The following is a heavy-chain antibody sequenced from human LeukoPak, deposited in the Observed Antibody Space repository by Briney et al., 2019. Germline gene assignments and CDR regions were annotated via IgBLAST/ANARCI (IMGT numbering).Heavy chain of an antibody. CDR2: INPNSGGT. D-gene: IGHD3-22*01. CDR3: ARVWINLGYYDSSGPDLHFDY. V-gene: IGHV1-2*02. J-gene: IGHJ4*02. CDR1: GYTFTGYY. Sequence: GASVKVSCKASGYTFTGYYMHWVRQAPGQGLEWMGWINPNSGGTNYAQKFQGRVTMTRDTSISTAYMELSRLRSDDTAVYYCARVWINLGYYDSSGPDLHFDYWGQGTLVTVSS.